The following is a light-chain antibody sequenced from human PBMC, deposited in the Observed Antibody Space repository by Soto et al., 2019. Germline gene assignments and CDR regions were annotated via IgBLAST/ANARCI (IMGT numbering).Light chain of an antibody. Sequence: ESVLTQSPSTLSVSPGERATISCRASPSVSNSLAWYQHKPGQAPRLLIYDASNRATGVPTRFSGSGSGTGLNLTISSLEPEDYAVYYCQRRNHWRQVTFGGGTRVEIK. CDR2: DAS. V-gene: IGKV3-11*01. J-gene: IGKJ4*01. CDR1: PSVSNS. CDR3: QRRNHWRQVT.